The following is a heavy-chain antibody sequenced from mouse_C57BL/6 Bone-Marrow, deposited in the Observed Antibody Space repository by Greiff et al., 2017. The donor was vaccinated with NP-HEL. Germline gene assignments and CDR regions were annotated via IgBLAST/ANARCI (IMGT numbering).Heavy chain of an antibody. V-gene: IGHV5-4*01. CDR1: GFTFSSYA. CDR2: ISDGGSYT. J-gene: IGHJ4*01. CDR3: ARVDFMDY. Sequence: EVHLVESGGGLVKPGGSLKLSCAASGFTFSSYAMSWVRQTPEKRLEWVATISDGGSYTYYPDNVKGRFTISRDKAKNNLYLQMSHLKSEDTAMYYCARVDFMDYWGQGTTVTVSS.